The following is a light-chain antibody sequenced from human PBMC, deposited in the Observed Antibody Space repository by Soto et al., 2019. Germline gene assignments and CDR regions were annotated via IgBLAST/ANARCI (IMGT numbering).Light chain of an antibody. CDR1: QGISSY. CDR2: AAS. V-gene: IGKV1-39*01. CDR3: QQSYSIPIT. Sequence: QLTQSPSSLSASTGARVTITCRASQGISSYLAWYQQKQGKAPKLLIYAASSLQRGVPSRFSGSGSGTDITITLSSLQPEDGETYDCQQSYSIPITFGQGTRREIK. J-gene: IGKJ5*01.